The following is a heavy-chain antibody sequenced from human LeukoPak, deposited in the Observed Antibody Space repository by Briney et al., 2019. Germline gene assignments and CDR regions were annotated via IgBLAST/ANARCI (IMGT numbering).Heavy chain of an antibody. V-gene: IGHV4-59*01. D-gene: IGHD5-18*01. CDR1: GVSISSYY. CDR3: ARAXVDTXXVXXDY. Sequence: SETLSLTCTVSGVSISSYYWSWIRQPPGKGLEWIGYIYYSGSTNYNPSLKSRVTISVDTSKNQFSLKLSSVTAADTAVYYCARAXVDTXXVXXDYWGQXXXXXVSS. CDR2: IYYSGST. J-gene: IGHJ4*02.